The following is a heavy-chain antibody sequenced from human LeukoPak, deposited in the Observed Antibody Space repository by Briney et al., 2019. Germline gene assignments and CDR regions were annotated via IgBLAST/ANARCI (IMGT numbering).Heavy chain of an antibody. CDR2: MNPNSGNT. D-gene: IGHD2-2*01. CDR1: GYTFTSYD. J-gene: IGHJ6*02. V-gene: IGHV1-8*01. Sequence: ASVKVSCKASGYTFTSYDINWVRQATGQGLEWMGWMNPNSGNTGYAQKFQGRVTMTRNTSISTAYMELSSLRSEDTAVYYCAKDTGALRGYCSSTSCYGSAPYYYYYGMDVWGQGTTVTVSS. CDR3: AKDTGALRGYCSSTSCYGSAPYYYYYGMDV.